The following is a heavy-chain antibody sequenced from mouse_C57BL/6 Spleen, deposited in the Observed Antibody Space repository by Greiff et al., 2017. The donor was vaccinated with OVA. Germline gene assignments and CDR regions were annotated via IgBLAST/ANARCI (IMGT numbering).Heavy chain of an antibody. CDR2: IYPGDGDT. J-gene: IGHJ4*01. Sequence: VQLQQSGPELVKPGASVKISCKASGYAFSSSWMNWVKQRPGKGLEWIGRIYPGDGDTNYNGKFKGKATLTADKSSSTAYMQLSSLTSEDSAVYFCAREDDYGYYAMDYWGQGTSVTVSS. CDR1: GYAFSSSW. D-gene: IGHD2-4*01. V-gene: IGHV1-82*01. CDR3: AREDDYGYYAMDY.